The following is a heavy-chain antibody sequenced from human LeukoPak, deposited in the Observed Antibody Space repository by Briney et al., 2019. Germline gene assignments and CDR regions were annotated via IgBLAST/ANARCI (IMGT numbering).Heavy chain of an antibody. V-gene: IGHV4-4*09. Sequence: SETLSLTCTVSGGSISSYYWSWIRQPPGKGLEWIGYIYTSGSTNYNPSLKSRVTISVDTSKNQFSLKLSSVTAADTAVYYCGRSGYESNWFDPWGQGTLVTVSS. CDR2: IYTSGST. CDR3: GRSGYESNWFDP. D-gene: IGHD3-3*01. J-gene: IGHJ5*02. CDR1: GGSISSYY.